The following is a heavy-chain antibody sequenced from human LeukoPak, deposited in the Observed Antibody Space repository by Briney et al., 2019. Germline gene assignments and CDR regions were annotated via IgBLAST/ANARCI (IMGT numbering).Heavy chain of an antibody. D-gene: IGHD6-13*01. CDR1: GGSISSSSYY. CDR3: ARDLPSIAAAAEEEYYYYYGMDV. V-gene: IGHV4-39*07. Sequence: SETLSLTCTVSGGSISSSSYYWGWIRQPPGKGLEWIGSIYYSGSTYYNPSLKSRVTISVDTSKNQFSLKLSSVTAADTAVYYCARDLPSIAAAAEEEYYYYYGMDVWGQGTTVTVSS. J-gene: IGHJ6*02. CDR2: IYYSGST.